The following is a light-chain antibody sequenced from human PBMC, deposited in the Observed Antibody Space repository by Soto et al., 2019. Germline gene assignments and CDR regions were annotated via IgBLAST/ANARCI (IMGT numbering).Light chain of an antibody. V-gene: IGLV1-51*01. Sequence: QSALTQPPSVSAAPGQQVTISCSRTSSNIGNDYVSWYQQLPGTAPKLLIYDNNKRAAGIPDRFSGSESGTSATLGITGLQTGDEADYYCGRWDSRLSTYVFGTGTQLTVL. CDR3: GRWDSRLSTYV. CDR2: DNN. J-gene: IGLJ1*01. CDR1: SSNIGNDY.